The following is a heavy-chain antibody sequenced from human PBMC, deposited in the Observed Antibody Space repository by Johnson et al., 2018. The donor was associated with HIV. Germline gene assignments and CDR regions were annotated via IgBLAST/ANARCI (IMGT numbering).Heavy chain of an antibody. Sequence: QVQLVESGGGLVQPGGSLRLSCAASGFTFSSYAMHWVRQAPGKGLEWVAVISYDGSNKYYADSVKGRFTISRDNAKNTLYLQINSLRAEDTAVYYCARVPYSSGWYSAFDIWGQGTMVTVSS. J-gene: IGHJ3*02. CDR2: ISYDGSNK. CDR1: GFTFSSYA. CDR3: ARVPYSSGWYSAFDI. D-gene: IGHD6-19*01. V-gene: IGHV3-30*14.